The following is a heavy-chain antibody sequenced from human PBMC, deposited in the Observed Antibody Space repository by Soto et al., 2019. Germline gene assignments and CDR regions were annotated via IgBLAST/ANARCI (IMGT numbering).Heavy chain of an antibody. CDR1: GASIRGSY. CDR2: IYATGTT. Sequence: PSDTLSLPSTVSGASIRGSYWSWIRKSAGKGLEWIGRIYATGTTDYNPSLKSRVMMSVDTSKKQFSLKLRSVTAADTAVYYCVRDGTKTLRDWFDPWGQGISVTVSS. D-gene: IGHD1-1*01. J-gene: IGHJ5*02. V-gene: IGHV4-4*07. CDR3: VRDGTKTLRDWFDP.